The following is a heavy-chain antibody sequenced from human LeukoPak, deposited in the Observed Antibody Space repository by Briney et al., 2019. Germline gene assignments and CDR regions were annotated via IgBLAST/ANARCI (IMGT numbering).Heavy chain of an antibody. CDR1: GFTFSKYA. CDR2: ISVDGGGT. CDR3: ARVRGVYTTLDY. J-gene: IGHJ4*02. V-gene: IGHV3-23*01. Sequence: GGSLRLSCADSGFTFSKYAMSWVRQAPGKGLEWVSAISVDGGGTYYADSVKGRFTISRDNPKSTLYLQMNSLRAEDTALYYCARVRGVYTTLDYWGQGTLVTVSS. D-gene: IGHD3-10*01.